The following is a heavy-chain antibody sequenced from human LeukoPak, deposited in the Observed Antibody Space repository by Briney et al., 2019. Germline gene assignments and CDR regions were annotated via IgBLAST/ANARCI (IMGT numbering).Heavy chain of an antibody. Sequence: GASVKVSCKASGYSFTTYYINWVRQATGQGLEWMGWMNLKSGYTGYAQKFQGRVTITRDTSTSTVYMELSSLRSEDTAVYYCARVAGSIDYWGQGTLVTVSS. V-gene: IGHV1-8*03. CDR3: ARVAGSIDY. J-gene: IGHJ4*02. D-gene: IGHD1-26*01. CDR1: GYSFTTYY. CDR2: MNLKSGYT.